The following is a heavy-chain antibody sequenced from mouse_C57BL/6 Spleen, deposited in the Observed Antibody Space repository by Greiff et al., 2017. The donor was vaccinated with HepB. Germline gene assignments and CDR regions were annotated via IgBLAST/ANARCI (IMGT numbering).Heavy chain of an antibody. CDR1: GYTFTDHT. V-gene: IGHV1-78*01. J-gene: IGHJ2*01. CDR2: IYPRDGST. Sequence: VKVVESDAELVKPGASVKISCKVSGYTFTDHTIHWMKQRPEQGLEWIGYIYPRDGSTKYNEKFKGKATLTADKSSSTAYMQLNSLTSEDSAVYFCARGYYGSSYGNYFDYWGQGTTLTVSS. CDR3: ARGYYGSSYGNYFDY. D-gene: IGHD1-1*01.